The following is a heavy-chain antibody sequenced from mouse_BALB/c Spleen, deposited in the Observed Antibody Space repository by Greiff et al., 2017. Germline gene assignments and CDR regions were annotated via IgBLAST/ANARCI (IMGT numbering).Heavy chain of an antibody. D-gene: IGHD2-1*01. Sequence: EVQRVESGGGLVQPGGSLKLSCASSGFTFSSYGMSWVRQTPDKRLELVATINSNGGSTYYPDSVKGRFTISRDNAKNTLYLQMSSLKSEDTAMYYCASLGNPEGYYAMDYWGQGTSVTVSA. V-gene: IGHV5-6-3*01. CDR3: ASLGNPEGYYAMDY. CDR1: GFTFSSYG. J-gene: IGHJ4*01. CDR2: INSNGGST.